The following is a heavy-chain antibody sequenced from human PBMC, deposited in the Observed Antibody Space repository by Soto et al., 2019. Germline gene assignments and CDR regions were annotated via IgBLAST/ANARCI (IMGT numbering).Heavy chain of an antibody. Sequence: ASVKVSCKASGYTFSRYYMHWVRQAPGQGLEWMGIINPGGVITTYAQKFQGRVTMTMDTSTSTVYMELNGLRSDDTAVYYCTGDSYEDYYFDYWGQGTQVTVSS. CDR2: INPGGVIT. CDR3: TGDSYEDYYFDY. CDR1: GYTFSRYY. D-gene: IGHD4-17*01. J-gene: IGHJ4*02. V-gene: IGHV1-46*01.